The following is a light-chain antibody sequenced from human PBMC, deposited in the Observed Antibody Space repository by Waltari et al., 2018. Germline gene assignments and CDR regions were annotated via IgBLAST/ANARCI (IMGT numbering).Light chain of an antibody. Sequence: DIQMTQSPSSLSASVGDRVTITCRASQSISTYLNWDQQKPGRAPKLLIYGASSLQSGVPSRLSGSGSGTDFTLTISSLQPEDFASFYCQQSHSIPRTFGQGTRLEIK. V-gene: IGKV1-39*01. CDR2: GAS. J-gene: IGKJ5*01. CDR1: QSISTY. CDR3: QQSHSIPRT.